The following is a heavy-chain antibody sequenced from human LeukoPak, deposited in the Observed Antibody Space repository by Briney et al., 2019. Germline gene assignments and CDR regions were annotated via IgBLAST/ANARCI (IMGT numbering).Heavy chain of an antibody. Sequence: SETLSLTCTVSGGSISSGDYYWSWIRQPPGKGLEWIGYIYYSGSTYYNPSLKSRVTISVDTSKNQFYLKLSSVTAADTAVYYCAREGYYYYMDVWGKGTTVTVSS. CDR1: GGSISSGDYY. CDR2: IYYSGST. CDR3: AREGYYYYMDV. V-gene: IGHV4-30-4*08. J-gene: IGHJ6*03.